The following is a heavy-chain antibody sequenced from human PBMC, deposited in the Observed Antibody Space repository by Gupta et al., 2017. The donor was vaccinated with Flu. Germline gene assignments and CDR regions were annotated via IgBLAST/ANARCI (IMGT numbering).Heavy chain of an antibody. J-gene: IGHJ4*02. V-gene: IGHV1-69*01. Sequence: QVQLVQSEAEVKKPGSSVKLSCKVSGGTFRSYAITWVRRAPGQGLEWMGGIIPGFGTANYPQKFQGRVTITADESTSTGYMELTRLTSEDTAMYYCARKGAYSGTYSAYWGQGTLVTVSS. D-gene: IGHD1-26*01. CDR1: GGTFRSYA. CDR3: ARKGAYSGTYSAY. CDR2: IIPGFGTA.